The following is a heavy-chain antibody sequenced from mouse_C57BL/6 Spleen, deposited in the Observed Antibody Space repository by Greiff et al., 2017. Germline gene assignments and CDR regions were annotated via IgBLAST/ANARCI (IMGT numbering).Heavy chain of an antibody. CDR1: GYTFTDYY. CDR3: ARGATTVVAKGYAMDY. V-gene: IGHV1-76*01. CDR2: IYPGSGNT. J-gene: IGHJ4*01. D-gene: IGHD1-1*01. Sequence: VQLQQSGAELVRPGASVQLSCKASGYTFTDYYINWVKQRPGQGLEWIARIYPGSGNTYYNEKFKGKATLTAEKSSSTAYMQLSSLTSEDSAVYFCARGATTVVAKGYAMDYWGQGTSVTVSS.